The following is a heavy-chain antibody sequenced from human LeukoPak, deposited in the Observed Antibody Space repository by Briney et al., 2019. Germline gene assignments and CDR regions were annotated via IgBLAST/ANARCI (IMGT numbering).Heavy chain of an antibody. CDR1: GGSISSGGYY. CDR2: IYYSGST. Sequence: SESLFLAFTVPGGSISSGGYYSSWWRQASGNGLEWIGYIYYSGSTYYNPSLKSRVTISVDTSKNQFSLKLSSVTAADTAVYYCARNSGSYYRFDYWGQGTLVTVSS. D-gene: IGHD1-26*01. CDR3: ARNSGSYYRFDY. J-gene: IGHJ4*02. V-gene: IGHV4-31*03.